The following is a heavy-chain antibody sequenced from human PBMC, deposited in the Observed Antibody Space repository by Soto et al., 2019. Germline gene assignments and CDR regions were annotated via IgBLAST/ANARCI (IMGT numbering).Heavy chain of an antibody. V-gene: IGHV4-59*01. CDR2: VYYSGST. J-gene: IGHJ5*01. Sequence: PSETLSLTCTVSGGSIFSSYCTWIWQPPGKGLEWIGNVYYSGSTNYNPPLKSRLTISVNTSKNQFSLNLSSVTAADTAVYYCARVPAASSRFDSWGQGTLVTVSS. CDR1: GGSIFSSY. CDR3: ARVPAASSRFDS. D-gene: IGHD2-15*01.